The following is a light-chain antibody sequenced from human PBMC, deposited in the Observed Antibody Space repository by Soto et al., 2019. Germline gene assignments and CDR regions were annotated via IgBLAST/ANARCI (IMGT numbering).Light chain of an antibody. Sequence: EVVLTQSPGTLSLSPGERATLSCRASHTISSSYLAWYQQKPGQAPRLLIYGASTRATGFPARFSGSGSGTEFTLTISSLQSEDFAVYYCQQYNNWPPTWTFGQGTKVDIK. CDR1: HTISSSY. CDR3: QQYNNWPPTWT. CDR2: GAS. J-gene: IGKJ1*01. V-gene: IGKV3-15*01.